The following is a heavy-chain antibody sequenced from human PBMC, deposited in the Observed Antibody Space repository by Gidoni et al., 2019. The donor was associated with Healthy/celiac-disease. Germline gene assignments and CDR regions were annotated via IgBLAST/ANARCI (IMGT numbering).Heavy chain of an antibody. CDR3: ARGPPITIFGVVNWFGP. J-gene: IGHJ5*02. CDR1: GGTFSSYA. CDR2: IIPIFGTA. V-gene: IGHV1-69*01. D-gene: IGHD3-3*01. Sequence: QVQLVQSGAEVKKPGSSVKFSCKASGGTFSSYAISWVRQAPGQGLEWMGGIIPIFGTANYAQKFQGRVTITADESTSTAYMELSSLRSEDTAMYYCARGPPITIFGVVNWFGPWGQGTLVTVSS.